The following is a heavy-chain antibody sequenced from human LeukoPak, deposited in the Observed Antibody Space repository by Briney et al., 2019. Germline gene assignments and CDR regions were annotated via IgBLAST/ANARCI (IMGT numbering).Heavy chain of an antibody. V-gene: IGHV3-33*01. CDR3: AGDRGLSWFDP. Sequence: GGSLRLSCAASGLTFRNYGMHWVRQAPGKGQEWVAVIYFDGSNKYYADSVKGRFTISRDNSKNTLYLQMNSLRAEDTAVYYCAGDRGLSWFDPWGQGTLVTVSS. CDR1: GLTFRNYG. D-gene: IGHD3-10*01. CDR2: IYFDGSNK. J-gene: IGHJ5*02.